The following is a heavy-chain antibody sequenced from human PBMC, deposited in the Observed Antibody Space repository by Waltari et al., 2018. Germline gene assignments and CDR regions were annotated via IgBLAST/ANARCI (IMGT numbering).Heavy chain of an antibody. CDR3: ARVQGYCSSTSCYSDC. V-gene: IGHV3-21*01. CDR2: ISTGGSYI. Sequence: EVQLVESGGGLVKPGGSLRLSCAASGFTFNTYAINWVRQAPGKGLEWVSSISTGGSYIADADSGKGRFTSSRDNPKNSLYLQMNSLRAEDTAVYYCARVQGYCSSTSCYSDCWGQGTLVTVSS. J-gene: IGHJ4*02. D-gene: IGHD2-2*01. CDR1: GFTFNTYA.